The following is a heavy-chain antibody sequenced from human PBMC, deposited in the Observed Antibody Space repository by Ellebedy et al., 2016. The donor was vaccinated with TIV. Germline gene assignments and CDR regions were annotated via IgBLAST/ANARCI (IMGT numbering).Heavy chain of an antibody. D-gene: IGHD5-18*01. V-gene: IGHV5-51*01. CDR2: IYPGDSDT. CDR3: ARRGPATAVDYYFDF. Sequence: GESLKISCKVSGYSFSIYWIAWVRQMPGKGLEWMGIIYPGDSDTRYNPSFQGQVTISADKSISTAYLQWSSLKASDTAIYYCARRGPATAVDYYFDFWGQGTLVTVSS. J-gene: IGHJ4*02. CDR1: GYSFSIYW.